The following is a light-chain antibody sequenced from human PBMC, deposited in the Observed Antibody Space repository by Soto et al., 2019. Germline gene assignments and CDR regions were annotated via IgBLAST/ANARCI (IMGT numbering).Light chain of an antibody. V-gene: IGKV1-5*01. J-gene: IGKJ1*01. CDR3: QQYNSYSVV. Sequence: DIQMTQSPSTLSASVGDRVTITCRASQSISSWLAWYQQKPGQAPKLLIYDASSLESGVPSRFSGSGSGTEFTLTISSLQPDDFATYYCQQYNSYSVVFGQDTKVEIK. CDR2: DAS. CDR1: QSISSW.